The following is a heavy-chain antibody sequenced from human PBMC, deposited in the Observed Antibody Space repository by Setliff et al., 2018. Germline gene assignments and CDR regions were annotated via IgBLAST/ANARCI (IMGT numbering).Heavy chain of an antibody. Sequence: RPGGSLRLSCAASGFAFDVYDLNWVRQAPGKGLEWVSSINWDGDRTGYADSVKGRFTISRDNAKNSLYLQMNSLKTEDTAVYYCTLANCDANCAGLNWFDPWGQGTLVTVSS. CDR2: INWDGDRT. V-gene: IGHV3-20*04. D-gene: IGHD2-21*02. J-gene: IGHJ5*02. CDR3: TLANCDANCAGLNWFDP. CDR1: GFAFDVYD.